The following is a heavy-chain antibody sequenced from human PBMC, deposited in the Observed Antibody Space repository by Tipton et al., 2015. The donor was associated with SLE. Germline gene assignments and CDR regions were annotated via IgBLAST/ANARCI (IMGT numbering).Heavy chain of an antibody. D-gene: IGHD6-13*01. CDR2: ISAYNGNT. CDR3: ARHSSWSNNWFDP. Sequence: QLVQSGAEVKKPGASVKVSCKASGYTFTSYGISWVRQAPGQGLEWMGWISAYNGNTNYAQKLQGRVTITTDESTSTAYMELSSLRSEDTAVYYCARHSSWSNNWFDPWGQGTLVTVSS. J-gene: IGHJ5*02. CDR1: GYTFTSYG. V-gene: IGHV1-18*01.